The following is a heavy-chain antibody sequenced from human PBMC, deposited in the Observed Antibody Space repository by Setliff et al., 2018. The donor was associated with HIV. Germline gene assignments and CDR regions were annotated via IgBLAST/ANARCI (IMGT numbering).Heavy chain of an antibody. CDR3: ARDNTAFDI. J-gene: IGHJ3*02. V-gene: IGHV1-46*01. Sequence: ASVKVSCKASGYTFTSYYMHWVRQAPGQGLEWMGMVYPSDGSTSYAQKFQGRVTMTRDTSTSTIYMELNSLTSEDTAGYYCARDNTAFDIWGQGTMVTVSS. D-gene: IGHD2-2*02. CDR1: GYTFTSYY. CDR2: VYPSDGST.